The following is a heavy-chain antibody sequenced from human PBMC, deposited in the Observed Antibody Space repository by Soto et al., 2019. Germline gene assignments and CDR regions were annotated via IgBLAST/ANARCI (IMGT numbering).Heavy chain of an antibody. CDR3: AKDEVGADYSYYYGMDV. Sequence: PVGSLRLSCAASGFTFSSYGMHWVRQAPGKGLEWVAVISYDGSNKYYADSVKGRFTISRDNSKNTLYLQMNSLRAEDTAVYYCAKDEVGADYSYYYGMDVWGQGTTVTVSS. J-gene: IGHJ6*02. D-gene: IGHD1-26*01. V-gene: IGHV3-30*18. CDR1: GFTFSSYG. CDR2: ISYDGSNK.